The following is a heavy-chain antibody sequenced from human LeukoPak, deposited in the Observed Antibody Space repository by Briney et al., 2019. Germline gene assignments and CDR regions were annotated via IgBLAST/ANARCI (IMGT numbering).Heavy chain of an antibody. D-gene: IGHD6-13*01. CDR3: AKIPGIAAAGTSRVDY. CDR2: ISRNSGSI. Sequence: GRSLRLSCAASGFTFDDYAMHWVRQAPGKGLEWVSGISRNSGSIGYADSVKGRFTISRDNSKNTLYLQMNSLRAEDTAVYYCAKIPGIAAAGTSRVDYWGQGTLVTVSS. J-gene: IGHJ4*02. CDR1: GFTFDDYA. V-gene: IGHV3-9*01.